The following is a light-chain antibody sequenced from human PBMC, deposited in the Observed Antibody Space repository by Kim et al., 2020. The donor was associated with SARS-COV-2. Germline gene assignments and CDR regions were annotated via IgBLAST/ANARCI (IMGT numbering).Light chain of an antibody. J-gene: IGKJ1*01. CDR2: DVS. Sequence: DIRMTQSPSTLSASVGDRVTITCRASQSIKNCLAWYQKKPGKAPNLLIYDVSTLESGVPSRFSGSASGTEFTLTISSLQPDDFATYYCLQYDTYWTFGQGTKVEIK. V-gene: IGKV1-5*01. CDR3: LQYDTYWT. CDR1: QSIKNC.